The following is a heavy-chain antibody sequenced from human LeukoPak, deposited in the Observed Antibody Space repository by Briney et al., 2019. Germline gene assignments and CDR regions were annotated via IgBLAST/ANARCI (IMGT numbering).Heavy chain of an antibody. CDR2: IYIGDNP. CDR1: GLTGSSSY. CDR3: ARVRPWVFDY. J-gene: IGHJ4*02. Sequence: PGGSLRLSCAASGLTGSSSYMSWVRQAPGKGLEWVSIIYIGDNPHYADSVKGRFTISRHNSKNTLYLQMNNLRDEDTAVYYCARVRPWVFDYWGQGALVTVSS. V-gene: IGHV3-53*04.